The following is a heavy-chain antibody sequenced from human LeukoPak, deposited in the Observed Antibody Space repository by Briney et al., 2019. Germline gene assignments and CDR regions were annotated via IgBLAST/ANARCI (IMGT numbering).Heavy chain of an antibody. J-gene: IGHJ4*02. CDR1: GFTFSSYD. V-gene: IGHV3-13*01. CDR2: IGTAGDT. Sequence: GGSLRLSCAASGFTFSSYDMHWVRQATGKGLEWVSAIGTAGDTYYPGSVKGRFTISRENAKNSLYLQMNSLGAEDTAVYYCARFKGYHRYFDWLADYDFDYWGQGTLVTVSS. CDR3: ARFKGYHRYFDWLADYDFDY. D-gene: IGHD3-9*01.